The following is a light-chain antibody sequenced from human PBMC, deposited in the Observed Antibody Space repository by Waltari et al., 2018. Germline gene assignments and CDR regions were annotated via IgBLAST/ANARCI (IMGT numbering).Light chain of an antibody. CDR2: AAS. J-gene: IGKJ1*01. Sequence: DIHMTQSPSSLSASVGDSATITSRAGQSIRSYLNWYQQKPGKAPKLLIYAASSLLSGVPSRFSGSGSGTDFTLTISSLQPEDFATYYCQQSYSTPITFGQGTKVEIK. V-gene: IGKV1-39*01. CDR3: QQSYSTPIT. CDR1: QSIRSY.